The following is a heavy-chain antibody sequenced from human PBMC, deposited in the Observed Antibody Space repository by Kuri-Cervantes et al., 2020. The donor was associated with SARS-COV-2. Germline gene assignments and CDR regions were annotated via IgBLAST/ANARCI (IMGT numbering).Heavy chain of an antibody. CDR2: ISSSSSYI. CDR3: ARDAYYYDSSGYFAILSAFDI. J-gene: IGHJ3*02. D-gene: IGHD3-22*01. CDR1: GFTFSSYS. Sequence: GGSLRLSCAASGFTFSSYSMNWVRQAPGKGLEWVSSISSSSSYIYYADSVKGRFTISRDNAKNSLYLQMNSLRAEDTAVYYCARDAYYYDSSGYFAILSAFDIWGQGTMVTVSS. V-gene: IGHV3-21*01.